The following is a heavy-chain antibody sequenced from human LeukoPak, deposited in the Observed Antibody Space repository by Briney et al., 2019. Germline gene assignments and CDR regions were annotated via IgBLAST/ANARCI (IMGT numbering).Heavy chain of an antibody. J-gene: IGHJ4*02. CDR2: IKQDGREK. CDR3: ARHSSSWEFDQ. Sequence: GGSLRLSCAASGFTFRSLWMSWVRQAPGKGLEWVANIKQDGREKYYVDSAKGRFTISRDNAKNSLYLQMNSLRAEDTAAYYCARHSSSWEFDQWGQGTLVIVSS. V-gene: IGHV3-7*04. CDR1: GFTFRSLW. D-gene: IGHD6-13*01.